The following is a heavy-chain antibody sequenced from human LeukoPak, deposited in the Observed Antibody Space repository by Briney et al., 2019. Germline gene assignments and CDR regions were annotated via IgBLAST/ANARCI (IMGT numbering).Heavy chain of an antibody. CDR2: ISWNSGSI. J-gene: IGHJ5*02. D-gene: IGHD6-13*01. CDR3: AKDIVAAAGTAFSSNWFDP. V-gene: IGHV3-9*01. CDR1: GFTFDDYA. Sequence: SLRLSCAASGFTFDDYAMHWVRQAPGKGLEWVSGISWNSGSIGYADSVKGRFTISRDNAKNSLYLQMNSLRAEDTALYYCAKDIVAAAGTAFSSNWFDPWGQGTLVTVSS.